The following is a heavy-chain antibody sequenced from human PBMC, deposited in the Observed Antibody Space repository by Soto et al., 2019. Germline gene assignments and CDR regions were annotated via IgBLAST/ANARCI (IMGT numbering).Heavy chain of an antibody. Sequence: ASVKVSCNASGYTFTGYYMHWVRQAPGQGLEWMGWINPNSGGTNYAQKFQGWVTMTRDTSISTAYMELSRLRSDDTAVYYCARDRGAYYDFWSGSYYYGMDVWGQGTTVTVSS. D-gene: IGHD3-3*01. CDR3: ARDRGAYYDFWSGSYYYGMDV. J-gene: IGHJ6*02. CDR1: GYTFTGYY. V-gene: IGHV1-2*04. CDR2: INPNSGGT.